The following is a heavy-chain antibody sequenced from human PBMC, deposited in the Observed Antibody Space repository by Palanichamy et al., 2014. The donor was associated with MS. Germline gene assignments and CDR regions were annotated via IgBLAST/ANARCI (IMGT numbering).Heavy chain of an antibody. Sequence: EVQLLESGGGLVQPGGSLRLSCAASGFTFSTYAMSWVRQAPGKGLEWVSAISGSGGLTYYADSVKGRFTISRDNSKNTLYLQLNSLRAEDTAVYYCASKMDADYYETSGSRGQGSLVTVSS. CDR2: ISGSGGLT. J-gene: IGHJ4*02. CDR3: ASKMDADYYETSGS. V-gene: IGHV3-23*01. D-gene: IGHD3-22*01. CDR1: GFTFSTYA.